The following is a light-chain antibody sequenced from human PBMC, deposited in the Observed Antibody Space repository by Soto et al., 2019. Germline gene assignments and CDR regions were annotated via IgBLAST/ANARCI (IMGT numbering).Light chain of an antibody. V-gene: IGLV2-14*03. CDR3: SSYTSRHTLV. J-gene: IGLJ1*01. CDR2: DVS. CDR1: SSDVGGYNY. Sequence: QSALTQPASVSGSPGQSITISCTGTSSDVGGYNYVSWYQQHPGKVPKHMIYDVSNRPSGVSDRFSGSKSGNTASLTISGLQAEDEADYYCSSYTSRHTLVFGTGTKLTVL.